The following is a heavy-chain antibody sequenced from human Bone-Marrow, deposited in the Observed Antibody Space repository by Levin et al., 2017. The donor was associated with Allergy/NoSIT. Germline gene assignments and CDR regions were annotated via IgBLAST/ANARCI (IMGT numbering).Heavy chain of an antibody. V-gene: IGHV3-48*01. J-gene: IGHJ5*02. D-gene: IGHD3-9*01. CDR2: ISSSSTI. CDR1: GFTFSSYS. CDR3: ARARYYDILTGYHTGNNWFDP. Sequence: GGSLRLSCAASGFTFSSYSMNWVRQAPGKGLEWVSYISSSSTIYYADSVKGRFTISRDNAKNSLYLQMNSLRAEDTAVYYCARARYYDILTGYHTGNNWFDPWGQGTLVTVSS.